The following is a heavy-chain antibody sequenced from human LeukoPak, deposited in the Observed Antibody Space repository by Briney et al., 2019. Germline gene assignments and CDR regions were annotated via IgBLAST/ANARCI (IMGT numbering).Heavy chain of an antibody. J-gene: IGHJ4*02. CDR2: IHYTGST. CDR1: GGSISSYY. D-gene: IGHD3-22*01. V-gene: IGHV4-59*08. CDR3: ARMYDSSGYYYPFDY. Sequence: SETLSLTCTVSGGSISSYYWSWIRQAPGKGLEWIGYIHYTGSTNYNPSLKSRVTISVDTSKNHFSLKLSSVTAADTAAYYCARMYDSSGYYYPFDYWGQGTLVTVSS.